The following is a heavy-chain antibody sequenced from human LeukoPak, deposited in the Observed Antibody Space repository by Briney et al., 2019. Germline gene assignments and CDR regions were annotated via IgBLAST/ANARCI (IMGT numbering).Heavy chain of an antibody. J-gene: IGHJ4*02. V-gene: IGHV4-39*01. D-gene: IGHD2-2*01. CDR3: ARLGIVVVPAAMVRQYYFDY. CDR1: GGSISSSSYY. Sequence: SETLSLTCTVSGGSISSSSYYWGWIRHPPGKGLEWIGSIYYSGSTYYNPSLKSRVTISVDTSKNQFSLKLSSVTAADTAVYYCARLGIVVVPAAMVRQYYFDYWGQGTLVSVSS. CDR2: IYYSGST.